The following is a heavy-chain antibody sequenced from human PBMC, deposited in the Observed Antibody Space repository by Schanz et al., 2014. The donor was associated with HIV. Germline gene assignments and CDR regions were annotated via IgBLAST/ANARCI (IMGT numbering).Heavy chain of an antibody. V-gene: IGHV3-23*04. D-gene: IGHD3-16*01. CDR3: AIRTPMISFGAFDI. CDR1: GFTITSYG. CDR2: ISAGVGTA. Sequence: VQLVESGGGVVQPGRSLRLSCAGSGFTITSYGMSWVRQAPGKGLEWLSTISAGVGTASYADSVKGRFTISRDNSKKMLFLQMNRLRAEDTAVYYCAIRTPMISFGAFDIWGRGTMVTVSS. J-gene: IGHJ3*02.